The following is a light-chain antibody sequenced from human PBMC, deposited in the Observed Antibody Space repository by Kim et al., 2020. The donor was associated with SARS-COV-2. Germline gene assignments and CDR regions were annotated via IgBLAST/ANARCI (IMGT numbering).Light chain of an antibody. CDR2: LNSDGSH. V-gene: IGLV4-69*01. CDR3: QTWGTGIHRV. J-gene: IGLJ3*02. Sequence: SVKLTCTLSSGNSSYAIAWHQQQPEKGPRYLMKLNSDGSHSKGDGIPDRFSGSSSGAERYLTISSLQSEDEADYYCQTWGTGIHRVFGGGTKLTVL. CDR1: SGNSSYA.